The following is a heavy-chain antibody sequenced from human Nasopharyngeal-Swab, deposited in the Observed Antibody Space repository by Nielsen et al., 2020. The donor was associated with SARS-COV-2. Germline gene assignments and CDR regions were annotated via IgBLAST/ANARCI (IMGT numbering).Heavy chain of an antibody. CDR1: GGTLTTYS. CDR3: ARGIEYSSSSWFEY. J-gene: IGHJ4*02. Sequence: SVKVSCNTPGGTLTTYSFAWVRQPPAQGVEWRVRIFPLYGSVDYAQRFQGRVTITADESTNTAHMELSSLRSEDTAMYYCARGIEYSSSSWFEYWGQGTLVTVSS. V-gene: IGHV1-69*13. CDR2: IFPLYGSV. D-gene: IGHD6-6*01.